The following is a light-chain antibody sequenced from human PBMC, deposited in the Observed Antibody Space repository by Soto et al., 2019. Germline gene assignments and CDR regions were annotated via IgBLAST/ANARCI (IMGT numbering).Light chain of an antibody. CDR1: QSVSRY. CDR2: DTS. V-gene: IGKV3-11*01. CDR3: QQRSDWPLT. Sequence: IVLTQSPATLSFSPGERATLSCRASQSVSRYFDWYQQKPGQPPRLLIYDTSNRATVIPARFSGSGSGTDFTLTISSLEPEDCAVYSCQQRSDWPLTFDQGTKGEIK. J-gene: IGKJ1*01.